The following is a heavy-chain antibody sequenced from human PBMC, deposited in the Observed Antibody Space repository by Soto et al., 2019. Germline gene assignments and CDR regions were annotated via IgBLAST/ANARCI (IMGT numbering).Heavy chain of an antibody. Sequence: QVQLMQSGAEVKKPGASVKVSCKASGYPFTSYSISWVRQAPGQGLEWMGWISTYNGNTNYAQKFQGRLTMTTDPSTSTAYMEVRSLSSDDTAVYYCARGVDYFYQYMDVWGKGTTVTVSS. CDR1: GYPFTSYS. CDR2: ISTYNGNT. V-gene: IGHV1-18*01. CDR3: ARGVDYFYQYMDV. J-gene: IGHJ6*03.